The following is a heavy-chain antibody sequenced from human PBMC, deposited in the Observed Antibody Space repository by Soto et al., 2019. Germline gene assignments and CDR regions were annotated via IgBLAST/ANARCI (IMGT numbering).Heavy chain of an antibody. Sequence: PSETLSLTCTVSGGSISSYYWSWIRQPPGKGLEWIGYIYYSGSTNYHPSLKSRVTISVDTSKNQFSLKLSSVTAADTAVYYCARASVAEFDPWGQGTLVTVSS. CDR3: ARASVAEFDP. CDR2: IYYSGST. J-gene: IGHJ5*02. CDR1: GGSISSYY. D-gene: IGHD2-15*01. V-gene: IGHV4-59*01.